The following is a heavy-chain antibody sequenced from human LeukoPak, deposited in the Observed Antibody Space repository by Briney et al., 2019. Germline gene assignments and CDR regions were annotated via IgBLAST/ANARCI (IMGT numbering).Heavy chain of an antibody. CDR1: GFTFSSYE. J-gene: IGHJ6*03. CDR3: ARGGFSSGWYGYYYYYMDV. V-gene: IGHV3-48*03. D-gene: IGHD6-19*01. CDR2: ISSSGSTI. Sequence: TGGSLRLSCAASGFTFSSYEMNWVRQAPGKGLEWVSYISSSGSTIYYADSVKGRFTISRDNAKNSLYLQMNSLRAEDTAVYYCARGGFSSGWYGYYYYYMDVWGKGTTVTISS.